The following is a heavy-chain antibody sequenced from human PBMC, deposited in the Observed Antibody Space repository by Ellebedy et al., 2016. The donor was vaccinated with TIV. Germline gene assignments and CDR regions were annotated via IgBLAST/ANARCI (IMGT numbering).Heavy chain of an antibody. CDR1: GFKFDDFA. CDR3: VRRNHLYGSGTYYTAFDI. V-gene: IGHV3-9*01. Sequence: GGSLRLXCAGSGFKFDDFAMHWVRQAPGKGLEWVSGIDWNSDTKDYADSVKGRFSISRDNARNTLYLQLNSLRVEDTAVYYCVRRNHLYGSGTYYTAFDIWGQGTMVTVSS. D-gene: IGHD3-10*01. J-gene: IGHJ3*02. CDR2: IDWNSDTK.